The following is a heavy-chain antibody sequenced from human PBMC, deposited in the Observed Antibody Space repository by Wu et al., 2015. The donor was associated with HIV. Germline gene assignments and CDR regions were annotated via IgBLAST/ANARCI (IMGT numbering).Heavy chain of an antibody. V-gene: IGHV1-2*02. CDR2: INPNSGDT. D-gene: IGHD3-10*01. CDR3: AGDITMVRGPTP. Sequence: QVQLVQSGAEVKKPGASVKVSCKASGYTFTGYYMHWVRQAPGQGLEWMGWINPNSGDTNYAQKFQGRVTMTRDKSINTVYMNLNSLRSDDTAMYYCAGDITMVRGPTPWGQGTLVTVSS. J-gene: IGHJ4*02. CDR1: GYTFTGYY.